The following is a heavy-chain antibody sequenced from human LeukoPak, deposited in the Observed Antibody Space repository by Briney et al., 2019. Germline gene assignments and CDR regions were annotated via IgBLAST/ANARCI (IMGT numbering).Heavy chain of an antibody. J-gene: IGHJ6*02. CDR1: GFTFSSYA. V-gene: IGHV3-23*01. CDR2: ISGSGGNT. CDR3: ARGPERTGVGTRYYYDMDV. D-gene: IGHD2-8*01. Sequence: GRSLRLPCAASGFTFSSYAMNWVRQAPGKGLEWVSAISGSGGNTYYADSVKGRFTISRDNSKNTLCLQMNSLRAEDTAVYYCARGPERTGVGTRYYYDMDVWGQGTTVTVSS.